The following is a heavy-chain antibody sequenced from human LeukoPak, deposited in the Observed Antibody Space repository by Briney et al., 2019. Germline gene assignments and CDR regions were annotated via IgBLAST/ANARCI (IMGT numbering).Heavy chain of an antibody. J-gene: IGHJ4*02. CDR2: LSVSGRKI. Sequence: GGSLRLSCAASGFTVSSYAMSWVRQAPGKGLEWVSSLSVSGRKIYYADFVKGRFTISRDHSKNTLYLQMNSLGVDDTAVYYCAKDSLFCGAECFSFFDYWGRGALVTVSS. CDR3: AKDSLFCGAECFSFFDY. CDR1: GFTVSSYA. V-gene: IGHV3-23*01. D-gene: IGHD2-21*01.